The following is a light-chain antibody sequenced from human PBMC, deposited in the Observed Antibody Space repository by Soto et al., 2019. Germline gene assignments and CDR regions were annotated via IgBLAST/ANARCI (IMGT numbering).Light chain of an antibody. J-gene: IGKJ1*01. V-gene: IGKV1-39*01. CDR1: QSISNY. CDR2: AAS. Sequence: DIQMTQSPSSLSASVGDRVTITCRARQSISNYLDWYQLKPGKAPKLLSYAASSLQSGVPSRFSGSGSGTDFTLTISSLQAEDFASYYCHQNYNVPPWTFGQGTKVEIK. CDR3: HQNYNVPPWT.